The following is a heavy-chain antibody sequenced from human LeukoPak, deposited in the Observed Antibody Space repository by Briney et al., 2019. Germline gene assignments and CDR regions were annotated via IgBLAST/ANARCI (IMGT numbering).Heavy chain of an antibody. CDR3: ARGRYSGYDSKNWFDP. Sequence: SETLSLTCAVYGGSFSGYYWTWIRQPPGKGLEWIGEIHHSGSTNYNPSLKSRVTISVDTSKNQFSLKLSSVTAADTAVYYCARGRYSGYDSKNWFDPWGQGTLVTVSS. V-gene: IGHV4-34*09. CDR2: IHHSGST. D-gene: IGHD5-12*01. J-gene: IGHJ5*02. CDR1: GGSFSGYY.